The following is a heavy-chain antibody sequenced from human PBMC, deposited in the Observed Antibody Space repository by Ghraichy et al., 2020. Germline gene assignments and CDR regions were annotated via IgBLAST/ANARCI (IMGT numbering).Heavy chain of an antibody. V-gene: IGHV1-24*01. J-gene: IGHJ6*02. D-gene: IGHD2-2*01. CDR2: FDPEDGET. CDR3: ATDGPAAMAHYYYGMDV. Sequence: ASVKVSCKVSGYTLTELSMHWVRQAPGKGLEWMGGFDPEDGETIYAQKFQGRVTMTEDTSTDTAYMELSSLRSEDTAVYYCATDGPAAMAHYYYGMDVWGQGTTVTVSS. CDR1: GYTLTELS.